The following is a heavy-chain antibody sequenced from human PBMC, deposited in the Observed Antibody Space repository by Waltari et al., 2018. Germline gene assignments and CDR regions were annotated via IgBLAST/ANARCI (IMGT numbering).Heavy chain of an antibody. Sequence: QLQLQESGPGLVKPSETLSLTCTVSGGSISSSSYYWGWIRQPPGKGLEWIWSIYYSGSTYYNPSLKSRFTISVDMSKNQCALKLSAVTAADTAVYYCARYYYYGSGPKPPSWGQGTLVTVSS. V-gene: IGHV4-39*07. J-gene: IGHJ5*02. CDR3: ARYYYYGSGPKPPS. CDR1: GGSISSSSYY. D-gene: IGHD3-10*01. CDR2: IYYSGST.